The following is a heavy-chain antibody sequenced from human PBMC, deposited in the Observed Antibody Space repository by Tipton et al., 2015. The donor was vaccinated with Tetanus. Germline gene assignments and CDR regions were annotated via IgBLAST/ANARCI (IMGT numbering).Heavy chain of an antibody. V-gene: IGHV4-59*12. CDR2: VSSSGRT. CDR3: ARSDMVRGVNWFDP. J-gene: IGHJ5*02. Sequence: TLSLTCTVSGASISNFYWSWIRQPPGKGLEWIAYVSSSGRTNYNPSLKSRVTISVDTSKNQFSLKLSSVTAADTAVYYCARSDMVRGVNWFDPWGQGTLVTVSS. CDR1: GASISNFY. D-gene: IGHD3-10*01.